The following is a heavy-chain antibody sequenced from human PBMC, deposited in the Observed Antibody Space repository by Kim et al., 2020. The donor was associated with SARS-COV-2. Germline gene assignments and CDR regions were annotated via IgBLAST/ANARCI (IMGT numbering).Heavy chain of an antibody. V-gene: IGHV3-48*02. J-gene: IGHJ5*02. D-gene: IGHD2-21*02. Sequence: GRFTIARDNAKNSLYLQMNSLRDEDTAVYYCARDRLAYCGGDCYPNWFDPWGQGTLVTVSS. CDR3: ARDRLAYCGGDCYPNWFDP.